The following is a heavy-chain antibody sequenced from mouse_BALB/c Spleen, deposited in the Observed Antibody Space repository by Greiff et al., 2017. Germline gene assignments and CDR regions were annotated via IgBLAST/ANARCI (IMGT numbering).Heavy chain of an antibody. Sequence: VQLQQSGPGLVKPSQSLSLTCTVTGYSITSDYAWNWIRQFPGNKLEWMGYISYSGSTSYNPSLKSRISITRDTSKNQFFLQLNSVTTEDTATYYGARWGNYVGYYAMDYWGQGTSVTVSS. CDR1: GYSITSDYA. V-gene: IGHV3-2*02. J-gene: IGHJ4*01. D-gene: IGHD2-1*01. CDR2: ISYSGST. CDR3: ARWGNYVGYYAMDY.